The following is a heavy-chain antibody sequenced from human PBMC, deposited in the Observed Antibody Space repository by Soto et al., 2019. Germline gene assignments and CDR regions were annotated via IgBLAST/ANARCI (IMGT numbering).Heavy chain of an antibody. Sequence: LRISCASFGFTFSNAWMNWVRKTPGKGLEWVGRIKSKTDGGTTDYAAPVKGRFTISRDDSKNTLYLQMNSLKTEDTAVYYCTTASKWELPTVFDYWGQGTLVTVSS. CDR2: IKSKTDGGTT. D-gene: IGHD1-26*01. V-gene: IGHV3-15*07. J-gene: IGHJ4*02. CDR3: TTASKWELPTVFDY. CDR1: GFTFSNAW.